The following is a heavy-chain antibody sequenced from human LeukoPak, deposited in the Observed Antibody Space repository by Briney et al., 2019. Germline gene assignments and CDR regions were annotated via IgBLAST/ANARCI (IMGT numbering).Heavy chain of an antibody. V-gene: IGHV3-23*01. CDR3: AKDQGYYGSGSYYPY. CDR1: GFTFSSCA. J-gene: IGHJ4*02. D-gene: IGHD3-10*01. Sequence: GGSLRLSCAASGFTFSSCAMSWVRQAPGKGLEWVSTIGGSGGSTYYADSVKGRFTISRDNSKNTLYLQMNSLRAEDTAVYYCAKDQGYYGSGSYYPYWGQGTLVTVSS. CDR2: IGGSGGST.